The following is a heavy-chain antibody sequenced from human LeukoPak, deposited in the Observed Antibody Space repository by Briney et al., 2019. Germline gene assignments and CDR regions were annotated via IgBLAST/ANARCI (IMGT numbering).Heavy chain of an antibody. D-gene: IGHD3-10*01. V-gene: IGHV1-2*02. CDR1: GYTFTGYY. CDR3: ARDRVYYGSGSYYPDHFDY. J-gene: IGHJ4*02. CDR2: INPNSGGT. Sequence: ASVKVSCKASGYTFTGYYMHWVRRAPGQGLEWMGWINPNSGGTNYAQKFQGRVTMTRDTSISTAYMELSRLRSDDTAVYYCARDRVYYGSGSYYPDHFDYWGQGTLVTVSS.